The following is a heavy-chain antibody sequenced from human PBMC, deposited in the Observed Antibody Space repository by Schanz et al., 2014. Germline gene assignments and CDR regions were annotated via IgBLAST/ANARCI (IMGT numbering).Heavy chain of an antibody. Sequence: QVQLVQSGGEVKKPGASATVSCKASGYTFNNHGISWVRQAPGQGLEWMGWISVYHGHANYAEKVHGRVTMTTATSTSTAYMEQRSLISDDTAVYYCVRDAGWAFGDYHGMDVWGQGTSVTVSS. D-gene: IGHD3-10*01. CDR3: VRDAGWAFGDYHGMDV. V-gene: IGHV1-18*01. J-gene: IGHJ6*02. CDR1: GYTFNNHG. CDR2: ISVYHGHA.